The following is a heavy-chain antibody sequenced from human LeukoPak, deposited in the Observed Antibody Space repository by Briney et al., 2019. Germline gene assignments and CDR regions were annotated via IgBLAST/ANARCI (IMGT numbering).Heavy chain of an antibody. Sequence: PGGSLRLSCAASGFTFSDYYMSWIRQAPGKGLEWVSVINDSGGSTYYADSVRGRFTISRDNSKNTMYLQMNSLRAEDTAVYYCATSGFGSGSYYAAFDYWGQGTLVTVSS. J-gene: IGHJ4*02. CDR1: GFTFSDYY. D-gene: IGHD3-10*01. CDR2: INDSGGST. V-gene: IGHV3-23*01. CDR3: ATSGFGSGSYYAAFDY.